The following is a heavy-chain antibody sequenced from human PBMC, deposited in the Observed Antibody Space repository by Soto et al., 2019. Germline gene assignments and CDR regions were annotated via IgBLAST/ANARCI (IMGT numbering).Heavy chain of an antibody. Sequence: SETLSLTCTVSGGSVSSGSYYWGWIRQPPGKGLEWIGYIYYSGSTNYNPSLKSRVTISVDTSKNQFSLKLSSVTAADTAVYYCARDLSSHFDYWGQGTLVTVSS. CDR1: GGSVSSGSYY. D-gene: IGHD6-6*01. J-gene: IGHJ4*02. V-gene: IGHV4-61*01. CDR2: IYYSGST. CDR3: ARDLSSHFDY.